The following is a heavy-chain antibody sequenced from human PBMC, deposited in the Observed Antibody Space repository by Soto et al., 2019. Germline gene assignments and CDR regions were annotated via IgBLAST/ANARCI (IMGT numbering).Heavy chain of an antibody. CDR1: GFTFSSYS. J-gene: IGHJ6*02. CDR2: ISSSSSYI. V-gene: IGHV3-21*01. CDR3: ARGYCSGGSCYSFYYYGMDV. Sequence: GGSLRLSCAASGFTFSSYSMNWVRQAPGKGLEWVSSISSSSSYIYYADSVKGRFTISRDNAKNSLYLQMNSLRAEDTAVYYCARGYCSGGSCYSFYYYGMDVWGQGTTVTVSS. D-gene: IGHD2-15*01.